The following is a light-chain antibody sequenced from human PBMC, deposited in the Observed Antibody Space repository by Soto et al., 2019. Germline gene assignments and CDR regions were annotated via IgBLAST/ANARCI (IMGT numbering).Light chain of an antibody. J-gene: IGKJ4*01. CDR1: QSVSKY. CDR3: QQRSDSPPLT. Sequence: EIVLTQSPATLSLSPGERATLSCRASQSVSKYLAWYQQKPGQAPRLLIYDASNRATGIPDRFSGSGSGTDFTLTIRSLEPEDFAVYYCQQRSDSPPLTFGGGTKVEIK. CDR2: DAS. V-gene: IGKV3-11*01.